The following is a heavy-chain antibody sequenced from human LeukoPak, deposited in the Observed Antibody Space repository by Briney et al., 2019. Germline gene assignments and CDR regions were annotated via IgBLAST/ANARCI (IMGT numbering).Heavy chain of an antibody. J-gene: IGHJ6*03. CDR3: ARALVDGYSSSWYYYYMDV. CDR1: RFTFSSYW. CDR2: IKQDGSEK. Sequence: GGSLRLSRAASRFTFSSYWMSCVRQAPGRRLEWVANIKQDGSEKCDVDCVKGRFTISRDNAKNSLYLQMNSLRAEDTAVYYCARALVDGYSSSWYYYYMDVWGKGTTVTVSS. V-gene: IGHV3-7*01. D-gene: IGHD6-13*01.